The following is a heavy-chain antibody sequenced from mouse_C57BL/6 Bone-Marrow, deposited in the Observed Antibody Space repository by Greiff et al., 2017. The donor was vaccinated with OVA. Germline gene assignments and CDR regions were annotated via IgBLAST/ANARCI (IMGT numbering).Heavy chain of an antibody. CDR3: ARGSTGTPLTDY. J-gene: IGHJ2*01. CDR1: GYTFTCYW. D-gene: IGHD4-1*01. V-gene: IGHV1-69*01. CDR2: IDPSDSYT. Sequence: QVQLQQPGAELVMPGASVKLSCKASGYTFTCYWMHWVKQRPGQGLEWIGEIDPSDSYTNYNQKFKGKSTLTVDKSSSTAYMQLSSLTSEDSAVYYCARGSTGTPLTDYWGQGTTLTVSS.